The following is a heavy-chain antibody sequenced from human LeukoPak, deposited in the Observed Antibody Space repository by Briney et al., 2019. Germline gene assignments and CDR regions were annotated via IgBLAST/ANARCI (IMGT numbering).Heavy chain of an antibody. CDR3: ARVPHSDYGDYVTFDY. CDR2: ISSSGSTI. Sequence: LRLSCAASGFTFSDYYMSWIRQAPGKVLEWVSYISSSGSTIYYADSVKGRFTISKDNAKNSLYLQMNSLRAEDTAVYYCARVPHSDYGDYVTFDYWGQGTLVTVSS. CDR1: GFTFSDYY. V-gene: IGHV3-11*01. J-gene: IGHJ4*02. D-gene: IGHD4-17*01.